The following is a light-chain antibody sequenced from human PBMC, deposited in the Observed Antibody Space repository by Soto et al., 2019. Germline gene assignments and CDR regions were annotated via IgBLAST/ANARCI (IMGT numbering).Light chain of an antibody. CDR2: GAS. Sequence: EIMLAQSPGTMSLSPGERATFSCRASENVRSSYLAWYKQRPGQAPSLLIYGASNRARDIQDRFSGSGSRTDFSLTISRLEPEDFAVYYCQQYGRSPWTFGKGTKVEIK. V-gene: IGKV3-20*01. J-gene: IGKJ1*01. CDR3: QQYGRSPWT. CDR1: ENVRSSY.